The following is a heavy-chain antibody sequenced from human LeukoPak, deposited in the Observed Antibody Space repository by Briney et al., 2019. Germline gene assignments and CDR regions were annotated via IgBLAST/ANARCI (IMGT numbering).Heavy chain of an antibody. D-gene: IGHD3-22*01. CDR2: IYPGDSDT. J-gene: IGHJ4*02. Sequence: GASLKISCKGSGYSFTSYWIGWVRQMPGKGLEWMGIIYPGDSDTRYSPSFQGQVTISADKSISTAYLQWSSLKASDTAMYYCARRGMYYYDSSGGLDYWGQGTLVTVSS. CDR3: ARRGMYYYDSSGGLDY. V-gene: IGHV5-51*01. CDR1: GYSFTSYW.